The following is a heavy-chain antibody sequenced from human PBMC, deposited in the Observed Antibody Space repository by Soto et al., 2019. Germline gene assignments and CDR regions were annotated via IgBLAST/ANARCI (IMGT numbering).Heavy chain of an antibody. V-gene: IGHV4-31*03. Sequence: PSETLSRTCTVSGGSVSSGSYYWSWIRQHPGRGLEWIGYIYYTGNTYYNPSLKSRLAISVDTSKNQFSLKLTSVTAADTAVYYCARDTWSAYYHDHWGQGTLVTVSS. CDR3: ARDTWSAYYHDH. J-gene: IGHJ4*02. D-gene: IGHD3-3*01. CDR2: IYYTGNT. CDR1: GGSVSSGSYY.